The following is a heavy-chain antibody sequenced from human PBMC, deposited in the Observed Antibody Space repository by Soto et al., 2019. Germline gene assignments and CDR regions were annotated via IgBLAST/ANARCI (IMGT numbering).Heavy chain of an antibody. CDR3: ARDSDSSGYYYGMDV. CDR2: ISAYNGNT. Sequence: ASVKLSCKASGDTFTSYGISWVRQAPGQGLEWMGWISAYNGNTNYAQKLQGRVTMTTDTSTSTAYMELRSLRSDDTAVYYCARDSDSSGYYYGMDVWGQGTTVTVSS. D-gene: IGHD6-19*01. CDR1: GDTFTSYG. V-gene: IGHV1-18*01. J-gene: IGHJ6*02.